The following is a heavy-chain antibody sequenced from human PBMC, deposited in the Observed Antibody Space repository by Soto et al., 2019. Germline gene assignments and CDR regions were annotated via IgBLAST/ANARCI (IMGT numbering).Heavy chain of an antibody. V-gene: IGHV3-23*01. CDR1: GFIFSSYA. D-gene: IGHD6-6*01. CDR3: AKESSSSIFGYYFDY. CDR2: ISGSGGST. J-gene: IGHJ4*02. Sequence: GGSLRLSCAASGFIFSSYAMSWVRQAPGKGLEWVSAISGSGGSTYYADSVKGRFTISRDNSKNTLYLQMNSLRAEDTAVYYCAKESSSSIFGYYFDYWGQGTLVTVSS.